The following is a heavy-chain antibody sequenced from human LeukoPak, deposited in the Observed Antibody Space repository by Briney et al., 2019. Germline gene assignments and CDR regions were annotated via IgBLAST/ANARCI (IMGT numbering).Heavy chain of an antibody. CDR1: GFIFSNCA. Sequence: GGSLRLSCAASGFIFSNCAMHWVRQAPGKGLEWVAVIWYDGVNKYYADSVKGRFTISRDNSKNTLYLQMNSLRAEDTAVYYCARAKYTGGYRNDVFDFWGQGTMVTVSS. V-gene: IGHV3-33*01. J-gene: IGHJ3*01. CDR3: ARAKYTGGYRNDVFDF. D-gene: IGHD6-19*01. CDR2: IWYDGVNK.